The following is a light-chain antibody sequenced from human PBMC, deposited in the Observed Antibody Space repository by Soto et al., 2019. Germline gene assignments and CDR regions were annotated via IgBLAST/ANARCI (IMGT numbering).Light chain of an antibody. CDR3: QSYDSSLSGYV. J-gene: IGLJ1*01. V-gene: IGLV1-40*01. CDR2: GNS. CDR1: GSNIGAGYD. Sequence: QSVLTRPPSVSGAPGQRVTISFTGSGSNIGAGYDVHWYQQLPGTAPKLLIYGNSNRPSGVPDRFSGSKSGTSASLAITGLQAEDEADYYCQSYDSSLSGYVFGTGTKVTVL.